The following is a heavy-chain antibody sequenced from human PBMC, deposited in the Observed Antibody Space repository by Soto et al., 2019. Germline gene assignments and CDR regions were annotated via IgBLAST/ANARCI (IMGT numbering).Heavy chain of an antibody. Sequence: EVQLVESGGGLVQPGGSLRLSCAASGLTVSSNYMNWVRQAPGKGLEWVSVMYSGGSTYYADSVKGRFIISRDNYKNTLYLQMDSLRVEDTAVYYCARDSSLHQPLFYGMDVWGQGTTVTVSS. J-gene: IGHJ6*02. CDR3: ARDSSLHQPLFYGMDV. CDR2: MYSGGST. CDR1: GLTVSSNY. V-gene: IGHV3-66*01. D-gene: IGHD2-2*01.